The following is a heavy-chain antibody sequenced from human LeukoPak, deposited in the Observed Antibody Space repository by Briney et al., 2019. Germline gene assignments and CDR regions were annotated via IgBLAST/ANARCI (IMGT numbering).Heavy chain of an antibody. J-gene: IGHJ4*02. CDR1: GFTFDDYA. CDR3: ARDRAIAVDVGVDY. D-gene: IGHD6-19*01. V-gene: IGHV3-20*04. CDR2: INWNGDST. Sequence: AGGSLRLSCAASGFTFDDYAMNWVRQAPGKGLEWVSGINWNGDSTGYVDSVKGRFTISRDNAKNSLYLQMNSLRVEDTALYYCARDRAIAVDVGVDYWGQGTLVTVSS.